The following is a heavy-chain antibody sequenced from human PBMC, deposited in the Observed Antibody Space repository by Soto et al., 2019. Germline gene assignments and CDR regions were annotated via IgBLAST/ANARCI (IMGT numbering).Heavy chain of an antibody. CDR1: GGSISSYY. CDR2: IYYSGST. D-gene: IGHD3-10*01. J-gene: IGHJ5*02. V-gene: IGHV4-59*01. CDR3: ARELWFGETNWFDP. Sequence: SETLSLTCTVSGGSISSYYWSWIRQPPGKGLEWIGYIYYSGSTNYNPSLKSRVTISVDTSKNQFSLKLSSVTAADTAVYYCARELWFGETNWFDPWGQGTHVTVSS.